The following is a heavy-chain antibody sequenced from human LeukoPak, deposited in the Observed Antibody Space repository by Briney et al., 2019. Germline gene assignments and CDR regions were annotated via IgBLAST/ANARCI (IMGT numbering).Heavy chain of an antibody. J-gene: IGHJ4*02. CDR2: ISSSSSYI. CDR1: GFTFSSYS. CDR3: ARDWSPRYFDY. Sequence: PGGSLRLSCAASGFTFSSYSMNWVRQAPGKGLEGVSSISSSSSYIYYADSVKGRFTISRDNAKTSLYLQMNSLRAEDTAVYYCARDWSPRYFDYWGQGTLVTVSS. V-gene: IGHV3-21*01.